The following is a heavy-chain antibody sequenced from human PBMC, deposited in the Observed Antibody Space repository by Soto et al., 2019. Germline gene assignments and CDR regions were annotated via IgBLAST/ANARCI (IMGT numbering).Heavy chain of an antibody. J-gene: IGHJ4*02. D-gene: IGHD3-22*01. Sequence: SETLSLTCTVSGGSMISYYWSWIRQPPGRGLEWIGFIYYAGSTKYNPSLNSRVTISVDTSKNQFSLKLSSVTAADTAVYYCARHDYDSSGYFDYWGQGTLVTVSS. CDR1: GGSMISYY. V-gene: IGHV4-59*08. CDR2: IYYAGST. CDR3: ARHDYDSSGYFDY.